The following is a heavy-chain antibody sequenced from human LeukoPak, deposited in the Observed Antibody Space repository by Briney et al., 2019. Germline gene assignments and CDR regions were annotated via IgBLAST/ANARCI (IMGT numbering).Heavy chain of an antibody. D-gene: IGHD7-27*01. CDR3: VRQVWDNWFDS. J-gene: IGHJ5*01. Sequence: PSETLSLTCTVSGGSISSSNYYWGWIRQPPGKGLEWIGNIYYSGSTYYNPSLKSRVTISVDTSKNQFSLKLSSVTAADTAVYYCVRQVWDNWFDSWGQGTLVTVSS. V-gene: IGHV4-39*01. CDR2: IYYSGST. CDR1: GGSISSSNYY.